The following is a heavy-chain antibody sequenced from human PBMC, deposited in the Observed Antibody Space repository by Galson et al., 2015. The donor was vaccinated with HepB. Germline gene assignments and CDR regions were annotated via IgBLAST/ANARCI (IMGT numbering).Heavy chain of an antibody. CDR3: ARDRDGNYVSAFDI. D-gene: IGHD3-16*01. J-gene: IGHJ3*02. CDR2: IDVRGTYT. V-gene: IGHV3-11*06. CDR1: GFTFSEHY. Sequence: SLRLSCAASGFTFSEHYMSWIRQAPGKGLEWLSYIDVRGTYTSYVDSVKGRFTISRDNAKNSLYLQMNSLTFDDTAVYYCARDRDGNYVSAFDIWGQGTMVTVSS.